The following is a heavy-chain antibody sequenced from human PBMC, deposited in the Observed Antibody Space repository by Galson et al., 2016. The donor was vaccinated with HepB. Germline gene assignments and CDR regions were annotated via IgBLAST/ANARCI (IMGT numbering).Heavy chain of an antibody. V-gene: IGHV3-33*01. CDR1: GFTFSDCA. Sequence: SLRLSCAASGFTFSDCAMHWIRQAPGKGPEWVAIIWSDGSYEIYADSVKGRFTISREGSKNMLYLQMNGLRDDDTAVYYCARAVGLGGFLIDYWGQGTLVTVSS. J-gene: IGHJ4*02. CDR3: ARAVGLGGFLIDY. D-gene: IGHD3-16*01. CDR2: IWSDGSYE.